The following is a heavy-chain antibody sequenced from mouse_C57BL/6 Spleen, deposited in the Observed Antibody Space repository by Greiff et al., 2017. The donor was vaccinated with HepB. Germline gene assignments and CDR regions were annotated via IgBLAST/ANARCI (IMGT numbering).Heavy chain of an antibody. CDR3: ARWVRRAMDY. CDR1: GYTFTSYW. V-gene: IGHV1-59*01. Sequence: QVQLQQPGAELVRPGTSVKLSCKASGYTFTSYWMHWVKQRPGQGLEWIGVIDPSDSYTNYNQKFKGNATLTVDTSSSTAYMQLSSLTSEDSAVYYCARWVRRAMDYWGQGTSVTVSS. CDR2: IDPSDSYT. D-gene: IGHD2-14*01. J-gene: IGHJ4*01.